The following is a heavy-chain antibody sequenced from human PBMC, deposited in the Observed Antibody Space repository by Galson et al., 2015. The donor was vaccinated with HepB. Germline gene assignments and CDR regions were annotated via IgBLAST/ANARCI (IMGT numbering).Heavy chain of an antibody. V-gene: IGHV4-59*01. CDR1: GGSISSYY. CDR2: IYYSGST. Sequence: ETLSLTCTVSGGSISSYYWSWIRQPPGKGLEWIGYIYYSGSTNYNPSLKSRVTISVDTSKNQFSLKLSSVTAADTAVYYCAGVLEWSEYYYYGMGVWGQGTTVTVSS. D-gene: IGHD3-3*01. J-gene: IGHJ6*02. CDR3: AGVLEWSEYYYYGMGV.